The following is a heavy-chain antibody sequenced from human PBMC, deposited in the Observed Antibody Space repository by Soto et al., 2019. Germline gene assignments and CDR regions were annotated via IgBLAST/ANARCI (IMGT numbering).Heavy chain of an antibody. Sequence: SETLSLTCAVSGDSISSGDHYWSWIRQPPGKGLEWIGYIYYSGNSYYNPSLKSRATISVDTSKNQFSLKLSSVTASDTAVYYCARDGGGYSSSSVYFGSWGRGTLGTVSS. CDR3: ARDGGGYSSSSVYFGS. CDR1: GDSISSGDHY. J-gene: IGHJ4*02. CDR2: IYYSGNS. V-gene: IGHV4-30-4*01. D-gene: IGHD6-6*01.